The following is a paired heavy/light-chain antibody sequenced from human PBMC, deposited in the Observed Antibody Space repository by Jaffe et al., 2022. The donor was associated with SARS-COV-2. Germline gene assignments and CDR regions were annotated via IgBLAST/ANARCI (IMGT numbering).Light chain of an antibody. CDR1: QGISNY. V-gene: IGKV1-27*01. Sequence: DIQMTQSPSSLSASVGDRVTITCRASQGISNYLAWYQQKPGKVPKLLIYAASTLQSGVPSRFSGSGSGTDFTLTISSLQPEDVATYYCQKYNSAPPRFTFGPGTKVDIK. CDR3: QKYNSAPPRFT. CDR2: AAS. J-gene: IGKJ3*01.
Heavy chain of an antibody. Sequence: QVQLVQSGAEVKKPGASVKVSCKASGYTFTSYAMHWVRQAPGQRLEWMGWINAGNGNTKYSQKFQGRVTITRDTSASTAYMELSSLRSEDTAVYYCARDLRMGRDIVATIFGYWGQGTLVTVSS. J-gene: IGHJ4*02. D-gene: IGHD5-12*01. V-gene: IGHV1-3*01. CDR1: GYTFTSYA. CDR3: ARDLRMGRDIVATIFGY. CDR2: INAGNGNT.